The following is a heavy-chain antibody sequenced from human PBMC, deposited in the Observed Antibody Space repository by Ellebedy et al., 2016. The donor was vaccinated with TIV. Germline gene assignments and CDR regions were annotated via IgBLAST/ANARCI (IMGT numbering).Heavy chain of an antibody. CDR1: GYTFTGYF. CDR2: MNPNNGGT. V-gene: IGHV1-2*02. Sequence: AASVKVSCKASGYTFTGYFLHWLRQVPGQGLEWMGWMNPNNGGTKDAQKFQGRVTMTWDTSITTAYMELSRLRSDDTAIYYCARDLSGAVAGTSAFDVWGQGTMVTVSS. D-gene: IGHD6-19*01. CDR3: ARDLSGAVAGTSAFDV. J-gene: IGHJ3*01.